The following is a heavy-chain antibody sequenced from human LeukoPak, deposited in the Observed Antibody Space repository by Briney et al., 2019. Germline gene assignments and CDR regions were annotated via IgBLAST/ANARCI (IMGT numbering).Heavy chain of an antibody. V-gene: IGHV3-23*01. J-gene: IGHJ6*03. Sequence: GGSLRLSCATSGFTFSSYAMSWVRQAPGKGLEWVSAISGSGGSTYYADSVKGRFTISRDNSKNTLYLQMNSLRAEDTAVYYCAKEGKIQLWPGRRYYYYYMDVWGKGTTVTVSS. D-gene: IGHD5-18*01. CDR2: ISGSGGST. CDR1: GFTFSSYA. CDR3: AKEGKIQLWPGRRYYYYYMDV.